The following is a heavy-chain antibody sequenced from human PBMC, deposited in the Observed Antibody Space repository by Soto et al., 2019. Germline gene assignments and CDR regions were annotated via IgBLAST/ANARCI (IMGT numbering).Heavy chain of an antibody. D-gene: IGHD6-13*01. CDR1: EGTFNSYA. Sequence: QAQVVQSGAEVRKPGSSVKLSCKASEGTFNSYAIAWVRQAPGQGLEWMGGIIPYYNTLNYARKFQDRVTIPAYDTTNTVHTQRTSLSSDDTAVYFCASGASRWYPYFFDSWDQGTLVTVSS. V-gene: IGHV1-69*01. CDR2: IIPYYNTL. CDR3: ASGASRWYPYFFDS. J-gene: IGHJ4*02.